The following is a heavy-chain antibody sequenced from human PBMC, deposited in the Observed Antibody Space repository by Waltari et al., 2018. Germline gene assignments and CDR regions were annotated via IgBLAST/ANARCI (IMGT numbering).Heavy chain of an antibody. D-gene: IGHD6-6*01. J-gene: IGHJ5*02. V-gene: IGHV4-39*01. Sequence: QLHLQESGPEMVKPSETLYLTCTVANVSISRGAYYCGWIRQPAGKGPEWIGNIYYSGSTYYNPSLESRVAISVDTSKNQFFLSLTSVTAADAAIYYCARAECSTSSCFFVSGFDPWGQGIQVTVSS. CDR1: NVSISRGAYY. CDR3: ARAECSTSSCFFVSGFDP. CDR2: IYYSGST.